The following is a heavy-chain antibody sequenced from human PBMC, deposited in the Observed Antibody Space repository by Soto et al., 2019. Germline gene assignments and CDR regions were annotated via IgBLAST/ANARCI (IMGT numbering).Heavy chain of an antibody. CDR2: ISGSGGST. D-gene: IGHD6-6*01. CDR3: AKNWDTTFSSSSH. Sequence: EVQLLESGGGLVQPGGSLRLSCAASGFTFTTYAMTWVRQAPGKGLEWVSAISGSGGSTYYADSVKVRFPISRDNSKKMLYLQRNSLRAEDTAVYYCAKNWDTTFSSSSHWGQGTLVTVSS. V-gene: IGHV3-23*01. CDR1: GFTFTTYA. J-gene: IGHJ4*02.